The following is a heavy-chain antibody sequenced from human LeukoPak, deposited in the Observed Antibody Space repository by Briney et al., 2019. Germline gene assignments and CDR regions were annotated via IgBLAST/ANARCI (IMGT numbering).Heavy chain of an antibody. J-gene: IGHJ3*02. CDR2: IKQDGSDK. V-gene: IGHV3-7*01. CDR1: GFTFTTHW. D-gene: IGHD2-2*01. CDR3: ARLSDTEGSSTSSRASDI. Sequence: GGSLRLSCAASGFTFTTHWMNWVRQALGKGLEWVANIKQDGSDKYYLESVKGRFTISRDNAKNSLYLQMNSLRAEDTAVYYCARLSDTEGSSTSSRASDIWGQGTMVTVSS.